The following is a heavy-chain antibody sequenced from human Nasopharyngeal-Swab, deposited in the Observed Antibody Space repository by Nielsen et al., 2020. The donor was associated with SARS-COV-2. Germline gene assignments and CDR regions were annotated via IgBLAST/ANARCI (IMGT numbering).Heavy chain of an antibody. J-gene: IGHJ6*02. CDR3: AAYDYGDEEGMDV. Sequence: SVKVSCKVSGFTFTSSAVQWVRQARGQRLEWIGWIVVGSGDTNYAQKSQERVTITRDMSTSTAYMELTSLRSEDTAVYYCAAYDYGDEEGMDVWGQGTTVTVSS. CDR2: IVVGSGDT. CDR1: GFTFTSSA. D-gene: IGHD4-17*01. V-gene: IGHV1-58*01.